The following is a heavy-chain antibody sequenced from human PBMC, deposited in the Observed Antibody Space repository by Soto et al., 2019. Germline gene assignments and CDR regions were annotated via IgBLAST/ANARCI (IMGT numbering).Heavy chain of an antibody. D-gene: IGHD5-12*01. CDR2: IYPGDSDT. J-gene: IGHJ6*03. CDR3: ARHIVATIGPGDYSYYMDG. Sequence: PGESLKISCKGSGYSFTSYWIGWVRQMPGKGLEWMGIIYPGDSDTRYSPSFQGQVTISADKSISTAYLQWSSLKASDTAMYYCARHIVATIGPGDYSYYMDGWGKGTTVTVSS. V-gene: IGHV5-51*01. CDR1: GYSFTSYW.